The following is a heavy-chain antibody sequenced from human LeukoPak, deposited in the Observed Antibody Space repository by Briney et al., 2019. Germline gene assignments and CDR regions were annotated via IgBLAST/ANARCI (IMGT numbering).Heavy chain of an antibody. CDR1: GYTFTSYG. CDR2: ISAYNGNT. V-gene: IGHV1-18*01. CDR3: ARDRLYCSSTSCYTGDYYYYYMDV. D-gene: IGHD2-2*02. Sequence: ASVKVSCKASGYTFTSYGISWVRQAPGQGLEWMGWISAYNGNTNYAQKLQGRVTMTTDTSTSTAYMELRSLRSDDTAVYYCARDRLYCSSTSCYTGDYYYYYMDVWGKGTTVTVSS. J-gene: IGHJ6*03.